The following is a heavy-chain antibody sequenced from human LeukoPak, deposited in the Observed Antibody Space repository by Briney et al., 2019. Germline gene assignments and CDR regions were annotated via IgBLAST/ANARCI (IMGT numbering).Heavy chain of an antibody. J-gene: IGHJ4*02. CDR1: GFTFSSYA. V-gene: IGHV3-23*01. D-gene: IGHD3-9*01. Sequence: GGSLRLSCAASGFTFSSYAMSWVRQAPGKGLEWVSAISGSGGSTYYADSVKGRFTISRDNSKNTLYLQMNSLRAEDTAVYYCAKVGDYDWLLSYFDYWGQGTLVTVSS. CDR2: ISGSGGST. CDR3: AKVGDYDWLLSYFDY.